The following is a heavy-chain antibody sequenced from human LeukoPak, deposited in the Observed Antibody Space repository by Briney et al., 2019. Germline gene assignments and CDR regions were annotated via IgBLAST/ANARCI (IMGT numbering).Heavy chain of an antibody. J-gene: IGHJ4*02. CDR1: GFSFSSYA. Sequence: GGSLRLSCAASGFSFSSYAMTWARQAPVKGLEWVSAISGDGTRTYYADSVKGRFTISRDNAKNSLYLQMNSLRAEDTAIYYCTRVGYIDEGIDYWGQGTLVTVSS. CDR2: ISGDGTRT. V-gene: IGHV3-23*01. CDR3: TRVGYIDEGIDY. D-gene: IGHD5-24*01.